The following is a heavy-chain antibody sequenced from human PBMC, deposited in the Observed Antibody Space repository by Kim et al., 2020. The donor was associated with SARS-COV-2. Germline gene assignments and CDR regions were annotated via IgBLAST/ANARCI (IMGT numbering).Heavy chain of an antibody. J-gene: IGHJ5*02. D-gene: IGHD3-22*01. CDR3: ARGVSSAWTLRAWFDP. CDR2: VDHSGTT. CDR1: GASISSSSC. V-gene: IGHV4-4*02. Sequence: SETLSLTCVVSGASISSSSCWSWVRQPPGKGLEWIGEVDHSGTTSYNVSLKSRVTISVDKSKNQFSLRLNSVSAADTAVYYCARGVSSAWTLRAWFDPWGQETVVTVSP.